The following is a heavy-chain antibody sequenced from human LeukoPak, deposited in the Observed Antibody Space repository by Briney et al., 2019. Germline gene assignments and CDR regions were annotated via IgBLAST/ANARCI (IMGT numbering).Heavy chain of an antibody. CDR1: GFTFSNYW. J-gene: IGHJ4*02. CDR3: ARAGYSRGWFAYY. CDR2: MDQEGSEK. D-gene: IGHD6-19*01. Sequence: GGSLRLSCPASGFTFSNYWMGWVRQAPGKGLEWVANMDQEGSEKYYVDSVKGRFTISRDNAKNSLYLQMNTLSAEDTAIYYCARAGYSRGWFAYYWGQGALVTVSS. V-gene: IGHV3-7*05.